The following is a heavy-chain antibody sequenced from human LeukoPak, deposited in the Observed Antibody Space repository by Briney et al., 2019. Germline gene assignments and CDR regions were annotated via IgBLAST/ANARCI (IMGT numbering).Heavy chain of an antibody. CDR3: ASLPLGD. V-gene: IGHV4-38-2*01. CDR1: GYSISSGYY. Sequence: PSETLSLTCDVPGYSISSGYYWGWIRQPPGKGLEWIGSIYHSGSTYYNPSLNSRVTISVDTSKNQFSLKLSSVTAADTAVYYCASLPLGDWGQGTLVTVSS. CDR2: IYHSGST. J-gene: IGHJ4*02.